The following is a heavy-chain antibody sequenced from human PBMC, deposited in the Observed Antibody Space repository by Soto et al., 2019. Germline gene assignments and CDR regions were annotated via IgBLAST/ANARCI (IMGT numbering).Heavy chain of an antibody. J-gene: IGHJ6*02. CDR3: ARGDYYYGSGSYTGYYGMDV. CDR2: IIPIFGTA. V-gene: IGHV1-69*13. D-gene: IGHD3-10*01. CDR1: GGTFSSYA. Sequence: ASVKVSCKASGGTFSSYAISWVRQAPGQGLEWMGGIIPIFGTANYAQKFQGRVTITADESTSTAYMELSSLRSEDTAVYYCARGDYYYGSGSYTGYYGMDVWGQGTTVTVSS.